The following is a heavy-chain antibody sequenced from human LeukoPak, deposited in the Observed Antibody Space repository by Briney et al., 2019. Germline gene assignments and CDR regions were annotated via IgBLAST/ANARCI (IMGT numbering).Heavy chain of an antibody. J-gene: IGHJ3*02. CDR3: ARDGDWLGAFDI. D-gene: IGHD2-21*02. Sequence: SETLSLTCTVSGGSISSYYWSWIRQPPGKGLEWIGYIYYSGSTNYNPSLKSRVTISVDTSKNQFSLKLGSVTAADTAVYYCARDGDWLGAFDIWGQGTMVTVSS. CDR1: GGSISSYY. V-gene: IGHV4-59*01. CDR2: IYYSGST.